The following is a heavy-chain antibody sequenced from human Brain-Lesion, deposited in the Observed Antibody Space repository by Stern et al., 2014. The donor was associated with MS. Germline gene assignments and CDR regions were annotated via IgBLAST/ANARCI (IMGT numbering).Heavy chain of an antibody. CDR2: INPNTGGT. D-gene: IGHD3-3*01. J-gene: IGHJ6*02. CDR1: GYIFTGYY. Sequence: VHLMESGAEVQKPGASVKVSCMTSGYIFTGYYIHWVRQAPGQGLEWMAWINPNTGGTKYAQKFQGRVTMSRDTSISTAYVELSSLTSDDTAVYYCARDQRGITIFGVVTDYYYLGMDVWGQGTTVTVSS. CDR3: ARDQRGITIFGVVTDYYYLGMDV. V-gene: IGHV1-2*02.